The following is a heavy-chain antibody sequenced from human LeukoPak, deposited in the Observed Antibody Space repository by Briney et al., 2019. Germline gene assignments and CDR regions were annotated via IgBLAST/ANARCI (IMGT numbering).Heavy chain of an antibody. V-gene: IGHV4-4*07. J-gene: IGHJ5*02. CDR3: ARGDYYDGGGRNWFDP. D-gene: IGHD3-16*01. CDR2: IHTSWTT. CDR1: GGSMSDYY. Sequence: SETLSLTCTVSGGSMSDYYWSFIRQPAGKGLEWIGRIHTSWTTYFNPSLKSRVTMSVHTSKNQFSLRLTSMTAADTAVYFCARGDYYDGGGRNWFDPWGQGTLVTVSS.